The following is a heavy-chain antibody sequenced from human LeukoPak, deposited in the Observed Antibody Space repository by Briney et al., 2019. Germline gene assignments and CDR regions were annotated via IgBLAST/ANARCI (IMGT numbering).Heavy chain of an antibody. CDR1: GFTFKTHA. CDR2: IDDSGVIR. CDR3: AKRLKRNYYYHYAMDV. J-gene: IGHJ6*02. D-gene: IGHD3-22*01. V-gene: IGHV3-23*01. Sequence: PGGSLRLSCAASGFTFKTHAMSWVRQAPGRGLEWVSRIDDSGVIRSYADSVKGRFTISRDNSQMTLTLQMNSLRAEDTAVYYCAKRLKRNYYYHYAMDVWGQGTTVTVSS.